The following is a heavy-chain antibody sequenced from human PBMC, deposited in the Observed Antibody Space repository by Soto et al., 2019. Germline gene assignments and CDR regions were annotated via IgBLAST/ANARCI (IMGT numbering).Heavy chain of an antibody. CDR1: GFTFSSYG. V-gene: IGHV3-30*18. J-gene: IGHJ6*02. CDR3: AKDGASYYDFWSGYYSTDYYYGMDV. Sequence: GGSLRLSCAASGFTFSSYGMHWVRQAPGKGLEWVAVISYDGSNKYYADSVKGRFTISRDNSKTTLYLRMNSLRAEDTAVYYCAKDGASYYDFWSGYYSTDYYYGMDVWGQGTTVTVSS. CDR2: ISYDGSNK. D-gene: IGHD3-3*01.